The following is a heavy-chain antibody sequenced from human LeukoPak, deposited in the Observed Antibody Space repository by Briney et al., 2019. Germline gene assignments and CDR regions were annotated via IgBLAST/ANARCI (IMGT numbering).Heavy chain of an antibody. D-gene: IGHD3-10*01. CDR3: ARQTNYYGAIDY. V-gene: IGHV4-39*01. CDR1: GGSLSTSYYY. J-gene: IGHJ4*02. Sequence: PSETLSLTCTVSGGSLSTSYYYWGWIRQPPGKGLEWIGSIYYRGSTYYNPSLKSRVTISVDTSKNQFSLKLGSVTAADTAVYYCARQTNYYGAIDYWGQGTLVTVSS. CDR2: IYYRGST.